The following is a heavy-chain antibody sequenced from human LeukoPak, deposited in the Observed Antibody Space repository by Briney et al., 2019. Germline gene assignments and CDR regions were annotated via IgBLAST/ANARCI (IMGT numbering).Heavy chain of an antibody. CDR1: GGSISSSSYY. Sequence: PSETLSLTCTVSGGSISSSSYYWGWIRQPPGKGLEWIGSIYYSGSTYYNPSLKSRVTISVDTSKNQFSLKLSSVTAADTAVYYCARHGRWELGNWFDPWGQGTLVTVSS. CDR3: ARHGRWELGNWFDP. J-gene: IGHJ5*02. CDR2: IYYSGST. V-gene: IGHV4-39*01. D-gene: IGHD1-26*01.